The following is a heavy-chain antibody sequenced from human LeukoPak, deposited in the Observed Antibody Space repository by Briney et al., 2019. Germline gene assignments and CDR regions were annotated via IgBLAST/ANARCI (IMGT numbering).Heavy chain of an antibody. CDR3: ARDYVTMVRGVRAPPGY. CDR1: GYTFTSYG. V-gene: IGHV1-18*01. J-gene: IGHJ4*02. D-gene: IGHD3-10*01. Sequence: ASVKVSCKASGYTFTSYGISWVRQAPGQGLEWMGWISAYNGNTNYAQKLQGRVTMTTDTSTSTAYMEPRSLRSDDTAVYYCARDYVTMVRGVRAPPGYWGQGTLVTVSS. CDR2: ISAYNGNT.